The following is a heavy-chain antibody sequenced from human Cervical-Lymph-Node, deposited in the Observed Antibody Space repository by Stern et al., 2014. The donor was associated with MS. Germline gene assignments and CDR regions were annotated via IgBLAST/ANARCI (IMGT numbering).Heavy chain of an antibody. CDR3: ARDSDQTLTLFGVIIGSDPFEI. J-gene: IGHJ3*02. CDR1: GYTFTTFG. D-gene: IGHD3-3*01. Sequence: QMQLVQSGSELKKPGASVKVSCKASGYTFTTFGISWVRQAPGQGLEWVGWINTNTRKSTYAPGFTSRFVFSFDTSVSTAYLQINSLKAEDSAVYYCARDSDQTLTLFGVIIGSDPFEIWGQGTLVTVS. CDR2: INTNTRKS. V-gene: IGHV7-4-1*02.